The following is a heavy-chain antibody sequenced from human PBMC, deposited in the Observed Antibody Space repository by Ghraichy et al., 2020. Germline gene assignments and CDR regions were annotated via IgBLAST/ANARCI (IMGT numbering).Heavy chain of an antibody. D-gene: IGHD3-3*01. V-gene: IGHV4-34*01. Sequence: GSLRLSCAVYGGSFSGYYWSWIRQPPGKGLEWIGEINHSGSTNYNPSLKSRVTISVDTSKNQFSLKLSSVTAADTAVYYCARGGSELRFLEWLYYFDYWGQGTLVTVSS. CDR2: INHSGST. CDR3: ARGGSELRFLEWLYYFDY. CDR1: GGSFSGYY. J-gene: IGHJ4*02.